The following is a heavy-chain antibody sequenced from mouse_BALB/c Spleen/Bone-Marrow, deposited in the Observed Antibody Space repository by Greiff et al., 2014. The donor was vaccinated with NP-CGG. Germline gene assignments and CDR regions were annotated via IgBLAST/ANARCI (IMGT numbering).Heavy chain of an antibody. CDR3: VRAGERYGAMDY. Sequence: LKLSCAASGFTFSDYYMCWIRPTPDNRLEWVATVSDGGNYTYDPDSVKGRFTISRDNAKNNLYLQMSSLKSEDTAMDYCVRAGERYGAMDYGGQGISVTFAS. J-gene: IGHJ4*01. V-gene: IGHV5-4*02. CDR1: GFTFSDYY. D-gene: IGHD2-14*01. CDR2: VSDGGNYT.